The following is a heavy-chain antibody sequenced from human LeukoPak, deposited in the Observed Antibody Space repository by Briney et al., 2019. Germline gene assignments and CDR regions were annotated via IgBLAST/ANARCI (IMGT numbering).Heavy chain of an antibody. D-gene: IGHD1-7*01. CDR1: GGSFSGYY. CDR2: INHSGST. CDR3: ARDLLITGTTYYYYYMDV. V-gene: IGHV4-34*01. J-gene: IGHJ6*03. Sequence: SETLSLTCAVYGGSFSGYYWSWIRQPPGKGLEWIGEINHSGSTNYNPSLKSRVTISVDTSKNQFSLQLNSVTPEDTAVYYCARDLLITGTTYYYYYMDVWGKGTTVTVSS.